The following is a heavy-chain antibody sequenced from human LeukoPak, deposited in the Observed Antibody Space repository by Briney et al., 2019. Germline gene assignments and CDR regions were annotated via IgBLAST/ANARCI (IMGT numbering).Heavy chain of an antibody. D-gene: IGHD3-22*01. CDR3: ARASHYYDSSGDAFDI. J-gene: IGHJ3*02. CDR1: GFTLSSYA. CDR2: ISYDGSNK. Sequence: PGRSLRPSCAASGFTLSSYAMHWVRQAPGKGLEWVAVISYDGSNKYYADSVKGRFTISRDNSKNTLYLQMNSLRAEDTAVYYCARASHYYDSSGDAFDIWGQGTMVTVSS. V-gene: IGHV3-30-3*01.